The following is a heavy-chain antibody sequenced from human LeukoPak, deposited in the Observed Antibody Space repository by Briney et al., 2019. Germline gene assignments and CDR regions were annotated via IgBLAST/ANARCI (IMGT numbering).Heavy chain of an antibody. CDR1: SGSINSYH. V-gene: IGHV4-4*07. CDR2: VHISGST. Sequence: SETLSLTCTVSSGSINSYHWAWIRQAAGRRLEWVGRVHISGSTNYNPSLRSRVAISLDRSKNQFSLTVRSLTAADTAVYYCVRDDSSRDDSGAYHLWDQGILVTVSS. D-gene: IGHD3-22*01. J-gene: IGHJ4*02. CDR3: VRDDSSRDDSGAYHL.